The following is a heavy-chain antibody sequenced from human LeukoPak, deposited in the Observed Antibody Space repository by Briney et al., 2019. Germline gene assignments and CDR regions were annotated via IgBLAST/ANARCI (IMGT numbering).Heavy chain of an antibody. CDR2: IYISGST. V-gene: IGHV4-4*07. D-gene: IGHD3-22*01. J-gene: IGHJ4*02. CDR3: ARETRHSGFFEY. Sequence: SETLSLTCTVSGASIYSFSWSWIRQPAGKGLEWIGRIYISGSTNYNPSLKSRVTMSVDTSKNQFSLKLSSVTAADTAVYFCARETRHSGFFEYWGQGTLVTVSS. CDR1: GASIYSFS.